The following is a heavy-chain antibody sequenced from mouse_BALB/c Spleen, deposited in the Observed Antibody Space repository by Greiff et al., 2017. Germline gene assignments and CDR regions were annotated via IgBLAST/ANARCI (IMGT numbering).Heavy chain of an antibody. V-gene: IGHV1-69*02. D-gene: IGHD1-1*01. Sequence: QVQLKQPGAELVRPGASVKLSCKASGYTFTSYWINWVKQRPGQGLEWIGNIYPSDSYTNYNQKFKDKATLTVDKSSSTAYMQLSSPTSEDSAVYYCTRSIYYGSSYYAMDYWGQGTSVTVSS. CDR1: GYTFTSYW. CDR2: IYPSDSYT. CDR3: TRSIYYGSSYYAMDY. J-gene: IGHJ4*01.